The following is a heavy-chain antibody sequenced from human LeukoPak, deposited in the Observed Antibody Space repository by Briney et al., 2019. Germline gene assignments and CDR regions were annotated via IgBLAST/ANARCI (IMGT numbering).Heavy chain of an antibody. CDR1: GLTFRGFE. J-gene: IGHJ4*02. V-gene: IGHV3-48*03. D-gene: IGHD5-24*01. Sequence: GGSLRLSCVGSGLTFRGFEMNWVRQAPGKGLEWVSYIRDDGTLKTYGDSVKGRFTISRDNAKNSLYLQMNSLRAEDTAIYYCARRFRDWGQGTLVTVSS. CDR2: IRDDGTLK. CDR3: ARRFRD.